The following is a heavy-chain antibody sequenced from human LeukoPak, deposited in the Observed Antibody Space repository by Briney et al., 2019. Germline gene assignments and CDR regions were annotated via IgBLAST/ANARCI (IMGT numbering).Heavy chain of an antibody. CDR2: IRSDSSTV. Sequence: GGSLRLSCAASGFTLSSYKMNWVRQAPGKGLEWVSYIRSDSSTVYYADSVKGRFTISRDNANNSLYLQMNSLRAEDTAVYYCARHSGPPRRITMIVPWGQGTLVTVSS. J-gene: IGHJ5*02. CDR1: GFTLSSYK. CDR3: ARHSGPPRRITMIVP. V-gene: IGHV3-48*04. D-gene: IGHD3-22*01.